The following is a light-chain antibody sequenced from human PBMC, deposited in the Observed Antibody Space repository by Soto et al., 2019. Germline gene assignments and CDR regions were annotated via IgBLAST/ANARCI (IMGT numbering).Light chain of an antibody. Sequence: DIQMTQSPSILSASVGDRVTITCRASQSISSWLAWYQQKPGKAPNLLIHKASHLESGVPSRFSGSGSGTECTLTISSLQPGDFAPYYCQHYNTYPWTFGQGTKVEIK. J-gene: IGKJ1*01. CDR3: QHYNTYPWT. V-gene: IGKV1-5*03. CDR1: QSISSW. CDR2: KAS.